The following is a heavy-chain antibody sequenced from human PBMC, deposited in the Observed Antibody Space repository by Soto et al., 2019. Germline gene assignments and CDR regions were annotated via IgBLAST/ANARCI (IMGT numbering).Heavy chain of an antibody. CDR1: GGTFSSYA. D-gene: IGHD5-18*01. V-gene: IGHV1-69*01. CDR2: IIPIFGTA. Sequence: QVQLVQSGAEVKKPGSSVKVSCKASGGTFSSYAISWVRQAPGQGLEWMGGIIPIFGTANYAQKFQGRVTITADESTSTASMELSSMRSEDTAVYYCAADSTWIQHENYFDYWGQGTLVTVSS. J-gene: IGHJ4*02. CDR3: AADSTWIQHENYFDY.